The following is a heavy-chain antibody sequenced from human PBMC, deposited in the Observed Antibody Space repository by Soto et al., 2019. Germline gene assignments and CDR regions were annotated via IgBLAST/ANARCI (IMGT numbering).Heavy chain of an antibody. J-gene: IGHJ5*02. V-gene: IGHV3-48*01. Sequence: GGSLRLSCAVPGFSFSTYSMNWVRQAPGKGLEWLSYISSSSSTIHYADSVKGRFTVSRDNAKNSLYLQMNSLRAEDTAVYYCARDHPANWFDPWGQGTLVTVSS. CDR2: ISSSSSTI. CDR3: ARDHPANWFDP. CDR1: GFSFSTYS.